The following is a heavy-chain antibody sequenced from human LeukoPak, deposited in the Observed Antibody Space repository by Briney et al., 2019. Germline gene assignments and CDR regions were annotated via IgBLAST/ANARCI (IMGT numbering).Heavy chain of an antibody. CDR1: GYTLTELS. CDR3: AKGSGYDSTSWFDP. D-gene: IGHD5-12*01. V-gene: IGHV1-24*01. Sequence: GASVKVSCKVSGYTLTELSMHWARQTPGKGLEWMGGFDPEDGETIYAQKFQGRVTMTEDTSTDTAYMELSSLRSEDTAVYYCAKGSGYDSTSWFDPWGQGTLVTVSS. J-gene: IGHJ5*02. CDR2: FDPEDGET.